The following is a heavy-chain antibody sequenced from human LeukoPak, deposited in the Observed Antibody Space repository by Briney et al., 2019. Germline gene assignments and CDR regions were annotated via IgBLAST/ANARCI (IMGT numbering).Heavy chain of an antibody. J-gene: IGHJ6*03. CDR3: ARLIRPPFKYCSSTSCYPYYYYMDV. CDR1: GGSFSGYY. Sequence: PSETLSLTCAVYGGSFSGYYWSWIRQPPGKGLEWIGEINHSGSTNYNPSLKSRVTISVDTSKNQFSLKLSSVTAADTAVYYCARLIRPPFKYCSSTSCYPYYYYMDVWGKGTTVTVSS. D-gene: IGHD2-2*01. V-gene: IGHV4-34*01. CDR2: INHSGST.